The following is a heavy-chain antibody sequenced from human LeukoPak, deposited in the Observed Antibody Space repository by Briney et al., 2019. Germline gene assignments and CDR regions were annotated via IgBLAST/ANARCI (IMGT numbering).Heavy chain of an antibody. D-gene: IGHD2-2*01. CDR1: GYTFTGYY. CDR2: INPNSGGT. Sequence: GASVKVSCKASGYTFTGYYMHWVRQATGQGLEWMGWINPNSGGTNYAQKFQGRVTMTRDTSISTAYMELSRLRSDDTAVYYCARAAYCSSTSCPIGPYWGQGTLVTVSS. CDR3: ARAAYCSSTSCPIGPY. V-gene: IGHV1-2*02. J-gene: IGHJ4*02.